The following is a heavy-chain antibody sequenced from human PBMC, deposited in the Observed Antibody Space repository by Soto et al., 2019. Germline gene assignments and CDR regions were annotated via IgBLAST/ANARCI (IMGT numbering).Heavy chain of an antibody. CDR1: GFTFSSYA. D-gene: IGHD3-3*01. Sequence: PGGSLRLSCAASGFTFSSYAMSWVRQAPGKGLEWVSAISGSGGSTYYADSVKGRFTISRDNSKNMLYLQMDSLRAEDTAVYYCAKVRSRATTIFGVVPHDAFDIWGQGTMVTVS. V-gene: IGHV3-23*01. CDR2: ISGSGGST. J-gene: IGHJ3*02. CDR3: AKVRSRATTIFGVVPHDAFDI.